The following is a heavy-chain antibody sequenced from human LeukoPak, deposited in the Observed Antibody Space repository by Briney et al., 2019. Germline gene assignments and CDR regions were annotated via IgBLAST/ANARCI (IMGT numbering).Heavy chain of an antibody. CDR3: ARTGEDTAMVFDY. V-gene: IGHV4-34*01. CDR1: GGSFSGYY. Sequence: NPSETLSLTCAVCGGSFSGYYWSWIRQPPGKGLEWIGEINHSGSTNYNPSLKSRVTISVDTSKNQFSLKLSSVTAADTAVYYCARTGEDTAMVFDYWGQGTLVTVSS. J-gene: IGHJ4*02. D-gene: IGHD5-18*01. CDR2: INHSGST.